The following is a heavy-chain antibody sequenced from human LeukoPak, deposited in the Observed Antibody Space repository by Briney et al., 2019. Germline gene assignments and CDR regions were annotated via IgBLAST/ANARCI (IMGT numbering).Heavy chain of an antibody. CDR1: GFTFSSYA. Sequence: GGSLRLSCVASGFTFSSYAMSWVRQAPGKGLEWVSTISGSGSNAYYADSVKGRFTISRDNSKNTLYLQMNSLRAEDTAVYYSYCSSSSCYAANGLDVWGKGTTVTVSS. CDR2: ISGSGSNA. V-gene: IGHV3-23*01. J-gene: IGHJ6*04. D-gene: IGHD2-2*01. CDR3: YCSSSSCYAANGLDV.